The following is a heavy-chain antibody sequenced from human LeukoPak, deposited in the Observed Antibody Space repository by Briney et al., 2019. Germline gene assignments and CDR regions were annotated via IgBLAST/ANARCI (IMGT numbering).Heavy chain of an antibody. CDR1: GYSISSGFY. Sequence: SETLSLTCTVSGYSISSGFYWVWIRQPPGKGLEWIGCIYHTGITYYNSSLKSRVAISIDTSENQFSLKVNSVTAVDTAVYYCATFYGGRSDSFDIWGQGTMVTVSS. V-gene: IGHV4-38-2*02. CDR2: IYHTGIT. D-gene: IGHD4-23*01. CDR3: ATFYGGRSDSFDI. J-gene: IGHJ3*02.